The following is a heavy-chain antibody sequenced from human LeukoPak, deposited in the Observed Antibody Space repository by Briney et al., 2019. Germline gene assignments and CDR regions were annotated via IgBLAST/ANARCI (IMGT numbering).Heavy chain of an antibody. CDR1: GGSISSYY. D-gene: IGHD3-16*01. CDR3: ARGAVKIRGGWYFDY. J-gene: IGHJ4*02. Sequence: SETLSLTCTVSGGSISSYYWSWIRQPPGKGLEWIGYIYYSGSPNHNPSLKSRVTISVDTSKNQFSLKLSSVTAADTAVFYCARGAVKIRGGWYFDYWGQGTLVTVSS. CDR2: IYYSGSP. V-gene: IGHV4-59*01.